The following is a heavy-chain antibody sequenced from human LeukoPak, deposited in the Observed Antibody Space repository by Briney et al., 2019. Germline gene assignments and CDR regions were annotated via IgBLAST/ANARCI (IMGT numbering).Heavy chain of an antibody. CDR2: ISGSYDTT. CDR1: GFTFSTYG. V-gene: IGHV3-23*01. Sequence: GGSLRLSCAASGFTFSTYGMSWVRQAPGKGLEWVSTISGSYDTTYADSVKGRFSVSRDNSKNTLYLQMSSLRAEDTAVYYCARADSSGYYLMGGFDYWGQGTLVTVSS. D-gene: IGHD3-22*01. J-gene: IGHJ4*02. CDR3: ARADSSGYYLMGGFDY.